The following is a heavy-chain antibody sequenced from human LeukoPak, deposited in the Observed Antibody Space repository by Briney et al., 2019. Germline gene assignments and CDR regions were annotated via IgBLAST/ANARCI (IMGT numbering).Heavy chain of an antibody. J-gene: IGHJ4*02. CDR1: GFTFSSYA. CDR2: ISYDGSNK. Sequence: GRSLRLSCAASGFTFSSYAMHWVRQAPGKGLEWVAVISYDGSNKYYADSVKGRFTISRDNSKNTLYLQMNSLRAEDTAVYYCAREEGGYQHYFDYWGQGTLVTVSS. CDR3: AREEGGYQHYFDY. V-gene: IGHV3-30-3*01. D-gene: IGHD3-22*01.